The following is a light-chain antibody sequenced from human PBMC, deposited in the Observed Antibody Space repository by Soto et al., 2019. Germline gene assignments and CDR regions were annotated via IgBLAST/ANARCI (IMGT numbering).Light chain of an antibody. CDR2: EGS. CDR3: CAFSSSSYVI. CDR1: STDIGSYDL. J-gene: IGLJ2*01. Sequence: QSVLTQPASVSGSPGQTITISCTGTSTDIGSYDLVSWYQQHPGKVPKLMIYEGSKRPSGVSYRFSASKSGNTASLTISGLQAEDEADYYCCAFSSSSYVIFGGGTKLTVL. V-gene: IGLV2-23*01.